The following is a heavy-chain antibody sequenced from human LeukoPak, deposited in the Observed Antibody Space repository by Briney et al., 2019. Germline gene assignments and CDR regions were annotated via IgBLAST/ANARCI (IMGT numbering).Heavy chain of an antibody. D-gene: IGHD3-3*01. V-gene: IGHV4-34*01. CDR3: ARSTSYDFWSGYPYYYYMDV. Sequence: SETLSLTCAVYGGSFSGYYWSWIRQPPGKGLEWIGEINHSGSTNYNPSLKSRVTISVDTSKNQFSLKLSSVTAADTAVYYCARSTSYDFWSGYPYYYYMDVWGKGTRSPSP. J-gene: IGHJ6*03. CDR2: INHSGST. CDR1: GGSFSGYY.